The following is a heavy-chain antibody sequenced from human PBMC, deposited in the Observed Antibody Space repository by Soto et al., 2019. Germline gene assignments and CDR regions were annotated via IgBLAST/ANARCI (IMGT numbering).Heavy chain of an antibody. CDR2: IYWDDDK. V-gene: IGHV2-5*02. Sequence: QITLKESGPTLVKPTQTLTLTCTFSGFSLTTSGVGVAWIRQPPGKALEWLALIYWDDDKRYSPSLKSRLTITKDNSKNRVVLTMTNMDPVDTATYYCARPYYDSTGYYYYFNLWGRGTLVTVSS. D-gene: IGHD3-22*01. J-gene: IGHJ2*01. CDR1: GFSLTTSGVG. CDR3: ARPYYDSTGYYYYFNL.